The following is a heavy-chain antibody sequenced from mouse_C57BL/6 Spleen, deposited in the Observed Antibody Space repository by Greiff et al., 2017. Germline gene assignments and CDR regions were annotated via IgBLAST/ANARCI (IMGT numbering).Heavy chain of an antibody. J-gene: IGHJ4*01. CDR2: IYPGSGNT. Sequence: QVQLQQSGAELVRPGASVKLSCKASGYTFTDYYINWVKQRPGQGLEWIARIYPGSGNTYYNEKFKGKATLTAEKSSSTAYMQLSSLTSEDSAVYFCARGENYYGSSYDYYAMDYWGQGTSVTVSS. CDR3: ARGENYYGSSYDYYAMDY. V-gene: IGHV1-76*01. CDR1: GYTFTDYY. D-gene: IGHD1-1*01.